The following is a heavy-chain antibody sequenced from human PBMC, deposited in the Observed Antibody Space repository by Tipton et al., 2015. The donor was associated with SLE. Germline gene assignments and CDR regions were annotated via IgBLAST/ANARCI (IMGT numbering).Heavy chain of an antibody. CDR1: GFTFSSYS. J-gene: IGHJ4*02. D-gene: IGHD1-1*01. CDR2: VYSSGST. CDR3: ARGPTAQLERRRGHFDY. Sequence: LRLSCAASGFTFSSYSMNWIRQPPGKGLEWIGYVYSSGSTNYNPSLRSRVTISVDTSKNQFSLNLSSVTAADTAVYFCARGPTAQLERRRGHFDYWGQGTLVTVSS. V-gene: IGHV4-59*01.